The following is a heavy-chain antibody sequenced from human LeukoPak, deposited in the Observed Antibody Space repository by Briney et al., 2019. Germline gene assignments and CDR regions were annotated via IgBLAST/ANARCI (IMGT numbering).Heavy chain of an antibody. J-gene: IGHJ4*02. CDR3: ARDRPFGGVLDFDY. CDR2: IYNDGSS. V-gene: IGHV3-66*01. D-gene: IGHD3-16*01. CDR1: RFTVSSNY. Sequence: GGSLRLSCVASRFTVSSNYMSWVRQAPGKGLEWVSVIYNDGSSYYADSVKGRFTISRDNSKNTLYLQMNSLRAEDTAVYYCARDRPFGGVLDFDYWGQGTLVTVSS.